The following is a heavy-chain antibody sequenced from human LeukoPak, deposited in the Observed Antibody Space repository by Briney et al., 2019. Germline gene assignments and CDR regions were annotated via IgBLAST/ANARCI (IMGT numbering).Heavy chain of an antibody. CDR1: GFTFSSYD. V-gene: IGHV3-13*01. CDR2: IGTAGDT. D-gene: IGHD3-22*01. J-gene: IGHJ3*02. CDR3: ARGQTYYYDSSGYNQDAFDI. Sequence: GGSLRLSCAASGFTFSSYDMHWVRQATGKGLEWVSAIGTAGDTYYPGSVKGRFTISRENAKNSLYLQMNSLRAGDTAVYYCARGQTYYYDSSGYNQDAFDIWGQGTMVTVSS.